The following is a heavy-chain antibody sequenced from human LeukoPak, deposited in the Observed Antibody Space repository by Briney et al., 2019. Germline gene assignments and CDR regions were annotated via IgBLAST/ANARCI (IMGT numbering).Heavy chain of an antibody. CDR2: IYYSGST. V-gene: IGHV4-39*01. CDR3: ARLYGDFSY. CDR1: GGSISSSSYY. D-gene: IGHD4-17*01. J-gene: IGHJ4*02. Sequence: SETLSLTCTVSGGSISSSSYYWGWIRQPPGKGLEWIGSIYYSGSTYYNPSLKSRVTISVDTSKNQFSLKLSSVTAADTAVYYCARLYGDFSYWGQGTLVTVSS.